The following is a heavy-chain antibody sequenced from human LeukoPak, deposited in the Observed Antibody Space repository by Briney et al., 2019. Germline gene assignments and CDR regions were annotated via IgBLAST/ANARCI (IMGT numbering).Heavy chain of an antibody. Sequence: PGGSLRLSCAASGFTFSGYGMHWVRQAPGKGLEWVAVISYDGSNKYYADSVKGRFTISRDNSKNTLYLQMSSLRAEDTAVYYCAKGQQLDYWGQGTLVTVSS. D-gene: IGHD6-13*01. CDR1: GFTFSGYG. CDR3: AKGQQLDY. CDR2: ISYDGSNK. V-gene: IGHV3-30*18. J-gene: IGHJ4*02.